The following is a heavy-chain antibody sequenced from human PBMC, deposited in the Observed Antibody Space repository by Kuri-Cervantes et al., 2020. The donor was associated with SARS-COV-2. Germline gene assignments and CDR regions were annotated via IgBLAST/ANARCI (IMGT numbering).Heavy chain of an antibody. CDR2: IYYSGST. CDR3: ARAYCGGDCYSEGGY. J-gene: IGHJ4*02. V-gene: IGHV4-34*01. Sequence: SETLSLTCAVYGGSFSGYYWSWIRQPPGKGLEWIGSIYYSGSTYYNPSLKSRVTISVDTSKNQFSLKLSSVTAADTAVYYCARAYCGGDCYSEGGYWGQGTLVTVSS. D-gene: IGHD2-21*01. CDR1: GGSFSGYY.